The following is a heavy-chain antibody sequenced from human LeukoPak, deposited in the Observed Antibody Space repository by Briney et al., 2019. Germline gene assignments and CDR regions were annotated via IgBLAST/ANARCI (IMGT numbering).Heavy chain of an antibody. CDR2: IDYSGNT. D-gene: IGHD1-26*01. V-gene: IGHV4-39*02. CDR1: GGSISSGFY. J-gene: IGHJ4*02. CDR3: ARDSGNFQVDY. Sequence: SETLSLTCTVSGGSISSGFYWGWIRQAPGKGLEWIGSIDYSGNTYYIPSLKSRLTISADMSRNQYPLKLSSVTAADTGVYYCARDSGNFQVDYWGLGTLVTVSS.